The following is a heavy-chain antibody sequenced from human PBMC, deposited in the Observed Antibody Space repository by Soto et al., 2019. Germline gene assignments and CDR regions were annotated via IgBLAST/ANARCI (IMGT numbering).Heavy chain of an antibody. J-gene: IGHJ6*02. CDR3: SVKGRFTISRDNSKKMLYLQMDSLRAGDTALYYCAREPVGPDYAMDV. V-gene: IGHV3-33*01. Sequence: QMQLVESGGGVVQPGTSLRLSCAASGFDFSSYGMHWVRQTPGKGLEWVAVLGLEGVVGYLADSLRGGSTISRDNSRKGVGGVGIFGFDGGGRYYADSVKGRFTISRDNSKKMLYLQMDSLRAGDTALYYCAREPVGPDYAMDVWGQGTTVTVSS. D-gene: IGHD3-3*02. CDR1: GFDFSSYG. CDR2: LGLEGVVG.